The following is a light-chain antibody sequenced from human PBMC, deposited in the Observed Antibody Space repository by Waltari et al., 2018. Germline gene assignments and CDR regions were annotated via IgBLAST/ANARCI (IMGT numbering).Light chain of an antibody. CDR2: KNT. Sequence: QSLLAQPPSVSGTPGQRVIISCSGSSPNIAGNPVEWYQQVPGAAPRLLIFKNTQRQSGVPDRFFASKSGTSASLSISGLQAEDEADYYCGTWDDGVHTRLFGGGTRLTVL. CDR1: SPNIAGNP. J-gene: IGLJ2*01. CDR3: GTWDDGVHTRL. V-gene: IGLV1-44*01.